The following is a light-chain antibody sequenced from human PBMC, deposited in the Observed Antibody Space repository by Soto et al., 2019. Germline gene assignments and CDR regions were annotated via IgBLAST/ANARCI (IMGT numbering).Light chain of an antibody. CDR1: QSITSYY. J-gene: IGKJ2*01. CDR3: HQYGSSPPT. Sequence: EIVLTQSPATLSLSPRERATLSCRASQSITSYYLAWYQQKPGQAPRLLIYGASSRATGIPDRLSGSGSGTDFTLTISGLEPEDFAVYYCHQYGSSPPTFGQGTKLEIK. V-gene: IGKV3-20*01. CDR2: GAS.